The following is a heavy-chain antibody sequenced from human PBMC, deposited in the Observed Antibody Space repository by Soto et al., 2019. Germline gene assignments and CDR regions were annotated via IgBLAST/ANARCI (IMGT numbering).Heavy chain of an antibody. CDR1: GGSFSGYY. CDR2: INHSGST. D-gene: IGHD2-8*02. CDR3: ARDKITGLFDY. J-gene: IGHJ4*02. Sequence: QVQLQQWGAGLLKPSETLSLTCAVYGGSFSGYYWTWIRQPPGTGLEWIGEINHSGSTNYNPSLKGRXTXSXNTSKNQFSLKLTSGTAADTAVYYCARDKITGLFDYWGQGTLVTVSS. V-gene: IGHV4-34*01.